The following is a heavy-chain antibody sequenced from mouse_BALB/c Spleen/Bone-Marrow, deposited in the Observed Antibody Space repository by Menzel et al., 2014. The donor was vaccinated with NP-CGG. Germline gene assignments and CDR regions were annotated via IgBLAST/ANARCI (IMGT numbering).Heavy chain of an antibody. J-gene: IGHJ2*01. CDR3: EGDVGY. Sequence: VKLVESGPELVKPGASVKMSCKASGYTFTDYVISWVKPRTGQGLEWVGEIYPGSGSTYYNEKFKGKATLTADKSSNTAYMQLSSLTSEDSAVYFCEGDVGYWGQGTTLTVSS. CDR1: GYTFTDYV. CDR2: IYPGSGST. V-gene: IGHV1-77*01. D-gene: IGHD3-3*01.